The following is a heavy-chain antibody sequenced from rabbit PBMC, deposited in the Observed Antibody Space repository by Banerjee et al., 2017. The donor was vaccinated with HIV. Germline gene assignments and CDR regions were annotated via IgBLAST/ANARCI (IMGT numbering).Heavy chain of an antibody. J-gene: IGHJ3*01. CDR1: GFSFSSSYW. CDR2: IYAGSSGTT. V-gene: IGHV1S40*01. D-gene: IGHD2-1*01. Sequence: QSLEESGGDLVKPGASLTLTCTASGFSFSSSYWICWVRQAPGKGLEWIACIYAGSSGTTYYATWAKGRFTISKTSSTTVTLQMTSLTAADTATYFCAREDADYDWLMSLWGQGTLVTVS. CDR3: AREDADYDWLMSL.